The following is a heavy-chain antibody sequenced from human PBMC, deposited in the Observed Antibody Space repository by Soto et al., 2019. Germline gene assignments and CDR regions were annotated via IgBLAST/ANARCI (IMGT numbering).Heavy chain of an antibody. V-gene: IGHV4-34*01. CDR1: GGSFSGYY. Sequence: SETLSLTCAVYGGSFSGYYWSWIRQPPGKGLEWIGEINHSGSTNYNPSLKSRVTISVDTSKNQFSLKLSSVTAADTAVYYCARSNCSSTSCYFQHWGQGTLVTVSS. J-gene: IGHJ1*01. D-gene: IGHD2-2*01. CDR2: INHSGST. CDR3: ARSNCSSTSCYFQH.